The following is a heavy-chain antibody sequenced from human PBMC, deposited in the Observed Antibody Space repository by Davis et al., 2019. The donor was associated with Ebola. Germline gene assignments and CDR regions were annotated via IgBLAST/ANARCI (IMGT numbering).Heavy chain of an antibody. CDR1: GLTFSSYS. V-gene: IGHV3-21*01. CDR2: ISSSSSYI. D-gene: IGHD6-19*01. J-gene: IGHJ4*02. CDR3: AREAGPVWFDY. Sequence: PAGSLRLSCAPSGLTFSSYSMNWVRQAPRKGLEWVSSISSSSSYIYYADSVKGRFTISRDNAKNSLYLQMNSLRAEDTAVYYCAREAGPVWFDYWGQGTLVTVSS.